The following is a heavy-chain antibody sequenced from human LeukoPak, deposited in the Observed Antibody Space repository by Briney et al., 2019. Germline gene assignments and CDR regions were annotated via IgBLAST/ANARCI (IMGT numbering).Heavy chain of an antibody. CDR2: INAGNGNT. Sequence: GASVKVSCKASGYTFTSYAMHWVRQAPGQRLEWMGWINAGNGNTKYSQKFQGRVAITRDTSASTAYMELSSLRSEDTAVYYCARARDTAMADYWGQGTLVTVSS. V-gene: IGHV1-3*01. J-gene: IGHJ4*02. D-gene: IGHD5-18*01. CDR1: GYTFTSYA. CDR3: ARARDTAMADY.